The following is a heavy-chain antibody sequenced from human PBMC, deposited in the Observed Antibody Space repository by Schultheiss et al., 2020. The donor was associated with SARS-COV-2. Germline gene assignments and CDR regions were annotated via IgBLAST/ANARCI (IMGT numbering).Heavy chain of an antibody. J-gene: IGHJ4*02. D-gene: IGHD4-17*01. Sequence: GGSLRLSCSGSGFTFSSYAMHWVRQAPGKGLEWVSAISGSGGSTYYADSVKGRFTISRDNSKNTVYLQMNSLRAEDTAVYYCAKGFREYGDYTPFDYWGQGTLVTVSS. CDR3: AKGFREYGDYTPFDY. V-gene: IGHV3-23*01. CDR2: ISGSGGST. CDR1: GFTFSSYA.